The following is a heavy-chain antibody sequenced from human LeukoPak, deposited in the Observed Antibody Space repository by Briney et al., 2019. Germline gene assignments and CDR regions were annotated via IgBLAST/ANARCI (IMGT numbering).Heavy chain of an antibody. CDR1: GFTFDDYG. J-gene: IGHJ4*02. V-gene: IGHV3-20*04. D-gene: IGHD2-2*01. CDR2: INWNGGST. CDR3: AKDHGPRLPTAQDY. Sequence: PGGSLRPSCAASGFTFDDYGMSWVRQAPGKGLEWVSGINWNGGSTGYADSVKGRFTISRDNSKNTLYLQMNSLRVEDTAIYYCAKDHGPRLPTAQDYWGQGTLVTVSS.